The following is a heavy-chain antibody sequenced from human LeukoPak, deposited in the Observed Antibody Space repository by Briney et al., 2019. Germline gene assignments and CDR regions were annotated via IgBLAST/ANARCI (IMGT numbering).Heavy chain of an antibody. CDR1: GFTFDDYA. J-gene: IGHJ6*03. Sequence: PGGSLRLSCAASGFTFDDYAMHWVRQAPGKGLEWVSGISWNSGSIGYADSVKGRFTISRDNAKNSLYLQMNSLRAEDMALYYCAKDRGYSYASYYMDVWGKGTTVTVSS. V-gene: IGHV3-9*03. CDR3: AKDRGYSYASYYMDV. D-gene: IGHD5-18*01. CDR2: ISWNSGSI.